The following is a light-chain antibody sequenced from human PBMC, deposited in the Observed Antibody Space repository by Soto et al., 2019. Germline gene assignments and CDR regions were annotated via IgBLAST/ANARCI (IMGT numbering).Light chain of an antibody. CDR2: AAS. Sequence: DIQLTQCPSFLSASVGDRVPITCRASQGISNYLAWYQQRPGKAPKLLIYAASTLQTGVPSRFSGSGSGTEFTLTISSLQPEDFATYHCQQLTSYPRSTFGQGTRLEI. J-gene: IGKJ5*01. V-gene: IGKV1-9*01. CDR3: QQLTSYPRST. CDR1: QGISNY.